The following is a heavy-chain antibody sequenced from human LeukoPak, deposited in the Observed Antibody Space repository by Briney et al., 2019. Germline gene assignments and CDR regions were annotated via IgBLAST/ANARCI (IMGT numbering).Heavy chain of an antibody. CDR2: ISSSGGNT. D-gene: IGHD1-26*01. CDR3: AKGGSDYDDHGYSFDY. CDR1: XSXA. V-gene: IGHV3-23*01. J-gene: IGHJ4*02. Sequence: XSXAMSWVRXAPGKGLEWVSAISSSGGNTYYADSVKGRFTISRDNSKNTLYLQMNSLRAEDTAVYYCAKGGSDYDDHGYSFDYWGQGALVTVSS.